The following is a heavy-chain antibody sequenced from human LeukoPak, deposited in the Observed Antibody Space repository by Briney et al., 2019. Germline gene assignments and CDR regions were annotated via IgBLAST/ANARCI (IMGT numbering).Heavy chain of an antibody. CDR2: MNPNSGNT. J-gene: IGHJ3*02. CDR3: ARDPGISQLGMAFDI. D-gene: IGHD3-16*01. CDR1: GYTFTSYD. V-gene: IGHV1-8*01. Sequence: ASVKVSCKASGYTFTSYDINWVRQATGQGLEWMGWMNPNSGNTGYAQKFHGRVTMTRNTSISTSYMELSSLRSEDTAVYYCARDPGISQLGMAFDIWGQGTMVTVSS.